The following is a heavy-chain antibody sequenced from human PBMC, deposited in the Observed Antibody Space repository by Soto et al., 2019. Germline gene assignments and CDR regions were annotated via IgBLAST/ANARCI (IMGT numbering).Heavy chain of an antibody. D-gene: IGHD2-2*01. CDR2: INPLSGIP. J-gene: IGHJ4*02. Sequence: QVQLVQSGAEVKKPESSVKVSCKTSGGTFVRHVISWVRQAPGQGPEWMGKINPLSGIPNYAQKFQDRVTFTADTDSSTAYMELSSLRSHDTAVYYCATPACAATWCSPSHNLDHWGQGTLVTVSS. V-gene: IGHV1-69*09. CDR1: GGTFVRHV. CDR3: ATPACAATWCSPSHNLDH.